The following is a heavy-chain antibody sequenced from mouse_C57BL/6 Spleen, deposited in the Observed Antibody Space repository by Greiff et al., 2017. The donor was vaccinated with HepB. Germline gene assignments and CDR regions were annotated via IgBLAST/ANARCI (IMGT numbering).Heavy chain of an antibody. CDR3: ARDGYYGSSYAAMDY. V-gene: IGHV1-61*01. CDR1: GYTFTSYW. D-gene: IGHD1-1*01. CDR2: IYPSDSET. J-gene: IGHJ4*01. Sequence: QVQLKQPGAELVRPGSSVKLSCKASGYTFTSYWMDWVKQRPGQGLEWIGNIYPSDSETHYNQKFKDKATLTVDKSSSTAYMQLSSLTSEDSAVYYCARDGYYGSSYAAMDYWGQGTSVTVSS.